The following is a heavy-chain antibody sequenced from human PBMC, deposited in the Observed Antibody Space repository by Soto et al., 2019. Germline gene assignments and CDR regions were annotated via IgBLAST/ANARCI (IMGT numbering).Heavy chain of an antibody. V-gene: IGHV4-28*01. Sequence: QVQLQESGPGLVKPSDTLSLTCAVSGYSISSSNWWGWIRQPPGKGLEWIGHIYYSGTTYYNPSLKSRVTMSVATSKNQFSLKLTSVTAVDTAVYYCARREIQGPIDYWGQGTLVTVSS. CDR1: GYSISSSNW. CDR2: IYYSGTT. J-gene: IGHJ4*02. D-gene: IGHD1-26*01. CDR3: ARREIQGPIDY.